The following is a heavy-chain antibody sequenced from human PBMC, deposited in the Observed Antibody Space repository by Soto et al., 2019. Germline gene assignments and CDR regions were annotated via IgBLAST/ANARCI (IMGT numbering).Heavy chain of an antibody. J-gene: IGHJ5*02. D-gene: IGHD3-22*01. V-gene: IGHV1-69*01. CDR1: GGTFSSYA. CDR2: IIPICGTA. Sequence: QVQLVQSGAEVKKPGSSVKVSCKASGGTFSSYAISWVRQAPGQGLEWLGGIIPICGTANYAQKFQGRGTITADESTSTAYMELSSLRSEDTAVYYCARDRIYDSQSKEFDPWGQGTLVTVSS. CDR3: ARDRIYDSQSKEFDP.